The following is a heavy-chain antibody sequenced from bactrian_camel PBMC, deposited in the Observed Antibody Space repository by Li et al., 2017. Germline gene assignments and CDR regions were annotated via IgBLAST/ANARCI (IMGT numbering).Heavy chain of an antibody. CDR1: GYTSTTSC. Sequence: QQVESGGGSVQAGESRRLSCVTSGYTSTTSCVAWVRQAPGKQREGVVSIDRDGRATYADSVKGRFTASRDNAKSTVSLQMNSLKSEDVALYYCATSDLVYGANSFQYEYLYWGQGTQVTVS. V-gene: IGHV3S53*01. J-gene: IGHJ4*01. D-gene: IGHD6*01. CDR2: IDRDGRA. CDR3: ATSDLVYGANSFQYEYLY.